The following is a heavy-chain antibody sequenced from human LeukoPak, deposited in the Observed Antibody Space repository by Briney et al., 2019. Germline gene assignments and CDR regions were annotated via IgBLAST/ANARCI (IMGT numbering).Heavy chain of an antibody. V-gene: IGHV4-59*08. CDR1: GGSISRSY. J-gene: IGHJ4*02. Sequence: KPSETLSLTCIVSGGSISRSYWSWIRQPPGKGLEWIGYINYSGRTEYNPSLQSRVTMSVDTSRDQFSLKLSSVTAAGTAMYFCTRLRRDYGDNCAGSFDYWGQGTLVTVSS. CDR2: INYSGRT. CDR3: TRLRRDYGDNCAGSFDY. D-gene: IGHD4-17*01.